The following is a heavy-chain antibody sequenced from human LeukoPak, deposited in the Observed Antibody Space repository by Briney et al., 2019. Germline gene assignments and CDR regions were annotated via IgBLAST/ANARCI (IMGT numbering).Heavy chain of an antibody. V-gene: IGHV1-2*02. J-gene: IGHJ4*02. CDR2: IYPNSGAT. CDR3: GTLLSNGPFDY. CDR1: GYTFTRYY. Sequence: ASVKVSCKASGYTFTRYYMHWVRQAPGQGLEWMGYIYPNSGATKYAQKFQGRVTMTRDTSISTAYMGLSRLRSDHTAVYYCGTLLSNGPFDYWGQGSLVTVSS.